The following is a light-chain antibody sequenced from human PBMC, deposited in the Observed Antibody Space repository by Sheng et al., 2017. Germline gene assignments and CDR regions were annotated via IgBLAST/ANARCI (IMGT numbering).Light chain of an antibody. V-gene: IGLV1-51*02. Sequence: QSVLTQPPSVSAAPGQTVTISCSGGSSNIGVNYVSWYQRLPRAAPKLLIYEDNRRPSGIPDRFSGSKSGSSATLGITGLQTGDEADYYCGTWDSSLSAGVFGGGTKLTVL. CDR3: GTWDSSLSAGV. J-gene: IGLJ3*02. CDR2: EDN. CDR1: SSNIGVNY.